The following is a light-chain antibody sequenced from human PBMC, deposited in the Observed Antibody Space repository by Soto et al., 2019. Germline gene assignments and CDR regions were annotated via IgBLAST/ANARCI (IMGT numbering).Light chain of an antibody. J-gene: IGKJ4*01. Sequence: DIQMTQSPSSVSASVGDRVIITCRASQAFGNLLAWYQKKRGKAPKLLIYGISTLQGGGPSRFSGSESGTESTITISSGQPEDSATYYGQQAATFPLTFGGGTEVEIK. CDR3: QQAATFPLT. CDR1: QAFGNL. V-gene: IGKV1-12*01. CDR2: GIS.